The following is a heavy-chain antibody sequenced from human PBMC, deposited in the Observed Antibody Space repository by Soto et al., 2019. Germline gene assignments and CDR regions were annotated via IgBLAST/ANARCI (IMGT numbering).Heavy chain of an antibody. D-gene: IGHD3-9*01. Sequence: GGSLRLSCTASGFIFRTFWMSWVRQAPGKGLEWVANINQGGSEQNYVESVKGRCTISRDNAKNSVFLEMDSLRAEDTAVYYCARYFDWVYDYWGQGALVPVSS. CDR1: GFIFRTFW. CDR2: INQGGSEQ. CDR3: ARYFDWVYDY. J-gene: IGHJ4*02. V-gene: IGHV3-7*01.